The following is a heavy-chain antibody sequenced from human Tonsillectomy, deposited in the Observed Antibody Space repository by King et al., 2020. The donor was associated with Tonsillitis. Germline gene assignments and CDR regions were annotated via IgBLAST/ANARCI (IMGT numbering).Heavy chain of an antibody. CDR1: GFTFSTYW. CDR2: IKQEGSEK. CDR3: ARDRYRVEIFDWLDAFDI. Sequence: EVQLVESGGGLVQPGGSLRLSCAASGFTFSTYWMSWVRQAPGKGLEWVANIKQEGSEKYYVDSVKGRFTISRENAKNSLYLQMNSLRAEDTAVYYCARDRYRVEIFDWLDAFDIWGQGTMVTVSS. V-gene: IGHV3-7*01. J-gene: IGHJ3*02. D-gene: IGHD3/OR15-3a*01.